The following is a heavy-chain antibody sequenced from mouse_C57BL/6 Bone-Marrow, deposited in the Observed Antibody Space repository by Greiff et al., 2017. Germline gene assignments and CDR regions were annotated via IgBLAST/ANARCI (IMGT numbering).Heavy chain of an antibody. D-gene: IGHD2-12*01. CDR2: IYPRSGNT. J-gene: IGHJ2*01. Sequence: QVQLKQSGAELARPGASVKLSCKASGYTFTSYGISWVKQRTGQGLEWIGEIYPRSGNTYYNEKFKGKATLTADKSSSTAYMELRSLTSEDSAVYFCARGAYYSHYFDYWGQGTTLTVSS. CDR3: ARGAYYSHYFDY. V-gene: IGHV1-81*01. CDR1: GYTFTSYG.